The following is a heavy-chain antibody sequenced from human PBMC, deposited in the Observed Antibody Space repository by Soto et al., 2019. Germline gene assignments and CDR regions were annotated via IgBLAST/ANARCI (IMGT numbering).Heavy chain of an antibody. Sequence: GESLKISCKGSGYSFTSYWIGWVRQMPGKGLEWMGIIYPGDSDTRYSPSFQGQVTISADKSISTAYLQWSSLKASDTAMYYCARPCTIFGVVTTNVCMDVWGQGTTVTVSS. V-gene: IGHV5-51*01. CDR1: GYSFTSYW. CDR2: IYPGDSDT. J-gene: IGHJ6*02. D-gene: IGHD3-3*01. CDR3: ARPCTIFGVVTTNVCMDV.